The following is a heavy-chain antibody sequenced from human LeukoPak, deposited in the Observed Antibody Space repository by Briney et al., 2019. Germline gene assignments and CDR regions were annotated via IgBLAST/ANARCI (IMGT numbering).Heavy chain of an antibody. V-gene: IGHV1-69*13. J-gene: IGHJ4*02. CDR3: ARAEDGYQAPFDY. CDR2: IIPIFGAA. Sequence: ASVKVSCKASGGTFSSYAISWVRQAPGQGLEWMGGIIPIFGAANYAQKFQGRVTITADESTSTAYMELSSLRSEDTAVYYCARAEDGYQAPFDYWGQGTLVTVSS. CDR1: GGTFSSYA. D-gene: IGHD5-18*01.